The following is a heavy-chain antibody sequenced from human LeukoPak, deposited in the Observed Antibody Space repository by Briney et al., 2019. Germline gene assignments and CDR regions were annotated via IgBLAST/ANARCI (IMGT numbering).Heavy chain of an antibody. Sequence: GGSLRLSCAASGFTFSSHAMCWVRQAPGKGLEWVSSVDISGGGTYYADSVKGRFIISRDNSKNTLYLEMNSLRAEDTALYFCANEIRPNDYWGQGTLVTVSS. D-gene: IGHD3-16*01. J-gene: IGHJ4*02. CDR1: GFTFSSHA. CDR2: VDISGGGT. V-gene: IGHV3-23*01. CDR3: ANEIRPNDY.